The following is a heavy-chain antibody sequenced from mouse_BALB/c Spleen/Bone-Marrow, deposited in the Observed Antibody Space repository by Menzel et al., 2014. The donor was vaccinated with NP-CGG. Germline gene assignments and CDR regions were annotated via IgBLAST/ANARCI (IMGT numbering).Heavy chain of an antibody. D-gene: IGHD1-1*01. Sequence: QVQLQQSGAELVKPGASVKLSCKASGYTFTSYWMHWVKQRPGQGLEWIGEINPSNGRTNYNEKFKSKATLTVDKSSSTAYMQLSSLTPEDSAVYYCARRATTVVATDYWDQGTTLTVSS. CDR2: INPSNGRT. J-gene: IGHJ2*01. CDR3: ARRATTVVATDY. V-gene: IGHV1S81*02. CDR1: GYTFTSYW.